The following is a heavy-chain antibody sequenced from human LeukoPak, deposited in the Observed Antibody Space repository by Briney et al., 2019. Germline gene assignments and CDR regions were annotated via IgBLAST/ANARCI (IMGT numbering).Heavy chain of an antibody. CDR3: ARLGERWLQLNYGMDV. Sequence: GESLKISCKGSGYSFTSYWIGWVRQMPGKGLEWMGIIYPGDSDTRYSPSFQGQVTISADKSISTAYLQWSSLKASDTAMYYCARLGERWLQLNYGMDVWGQGTTVTVSS. D-gene: IGHD5-24*01. CDR1: GYSFTSYW. CDR2: IYPGDSDT. V-gene: IGHV5-51*01. J-gene: IGHJ6*02.